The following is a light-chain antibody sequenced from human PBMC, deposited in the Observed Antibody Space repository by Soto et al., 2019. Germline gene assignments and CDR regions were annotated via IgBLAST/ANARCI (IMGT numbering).Light chain of an antibody. J-gene: IGKJ3*01. CDR1: QSISSW. Sequence: DIQMTQSPSTLSASVGDRVTITCRASQSISSWLARYQQKPGKAPKLLIYKASSLESGVPSSFSGSGSGTEFTLTISSLLPADFATYYCQQSFTFGPGTKVDIK. CDR3: QQSFT. V-gene: IGKV1-5*03. CDR2: KAS.